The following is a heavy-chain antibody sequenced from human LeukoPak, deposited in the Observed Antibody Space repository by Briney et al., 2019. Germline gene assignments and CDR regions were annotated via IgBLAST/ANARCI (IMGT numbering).Heavy chain of an antibody. D-gene: IGHD1-26*01. J-gene: IGHJ2*01. CDR3: VRVRLGSSKFFHL. Sequence: GGSLRLSCAGSVFTFSHYYIDWVRQAPGKGLEWVARIRNKANSYSIEYAASVKGRFTITRDDSKNAVYMQMNSLKSEDTADYCCVRVRLGSSKFFHLWGGGTLVTVSS. CDR2: IRNKANSYSI. V-gene: IGHV3-72*01. CDR1: VFTFSHYY.